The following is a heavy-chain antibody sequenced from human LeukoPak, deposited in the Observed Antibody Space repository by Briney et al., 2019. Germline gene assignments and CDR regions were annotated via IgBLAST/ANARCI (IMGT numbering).Heavy chain of an antibody. J-gene: IGHJ4*02. CDR3: AKDRPFGGNSGPPDFDF. V-gene: IGHV3-23*01. CDR2: ISDSGGST. CDR1: GFTFSSYA. D-gene: IGHD4-23*01. Sequence: GGSLRLSCAASGFTFSSYAMSWVRQAPGKGLEWVSVISDSGGSTYYAESVKGRFTISRDNSKNTLYLQMSSLRAEDTAVYYCAKDRPFGGNSGPPDFDFWGQGTLVFVSS.